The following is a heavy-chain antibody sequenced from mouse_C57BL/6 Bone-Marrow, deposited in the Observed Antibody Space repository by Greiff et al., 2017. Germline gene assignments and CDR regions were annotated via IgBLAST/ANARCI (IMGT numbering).Heavy chain of an antibody. CDR3: AREGTAQAPWFAY. CDR1: GYTFTSYW. Sequence: VQLQQPGAELVRPGSSVKLSCKASGYTFTSYWLHWVKQRPIQGLEWIGNIDPSDSETHYNQKFKDKATLTVDKSSRTAYMQLSSLTSEDSAVYYCAREGTAQAPWFAYWGQGTLVTVSA. V-gene: IGHV1-52*01. CDR2: IDPSDSET. D-gene: IGHD3-2*02. J-gene: IGHJ3*01.